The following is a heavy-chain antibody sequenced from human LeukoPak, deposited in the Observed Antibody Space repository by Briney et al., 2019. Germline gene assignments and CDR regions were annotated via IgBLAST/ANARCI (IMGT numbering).Heavy chain of an antibody. Sequence: ASVKVSCKASGYTFTSYAMHWVRQAPGQRLEWMGWINAGNGNTKYSQKFQGRVTITRDTSASTAYMELSSLRSEDTAVYYCARGGSLLWFGQNWFDPWGQGTLVTVSS. CDR2: INAGNGNT. J-gene: IGHJ5*02. CDR1: GYTFTSYA. CDR3: ARGGSLLWFGQNWFDP. V-gene: IGHV1-3*01. D-gene: IGHD3-10*01.